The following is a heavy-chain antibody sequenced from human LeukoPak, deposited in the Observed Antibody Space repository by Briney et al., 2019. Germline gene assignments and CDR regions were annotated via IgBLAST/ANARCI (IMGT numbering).Heavy chain of an antibody. CDR1: RDSVSTNSAA. CDR3: AKNYGDSNWFDP. D-gene: IGHD4-17*01. V-gene: IGHV6-1*01. J-gene: IGHJ5*02. Sequence: TLSHTRAIYRDSVSTNSAAWHWIRQSPSRGLEWLGRTYYRSNWFNDFALSVKSRITINPDTSKNQFSLQLNSVTPEDTAVYYCAKNYGDSNWFDPWGQGTLVTVSS. CDR2: TYYRSNWFN.